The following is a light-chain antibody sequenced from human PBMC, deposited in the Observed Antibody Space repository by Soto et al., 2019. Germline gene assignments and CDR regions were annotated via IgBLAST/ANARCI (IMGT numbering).Light chain of an antibody. CDR1: QSISDT. CDR2: GAS. CDR3: QQYNNWPWT. V-gene: IGKV3-15*01. Sequence: EIVMTQSPATLSVSPGGRATLSCRASQSISDTLAWYQQKPGQAPRLLIHGASTRATGFPGRFSGSGSGTDFTLTISSLQSEDFAVYYCQQYNNWPWTVGQGTKVEI. J-gene: IGKJ1*01.